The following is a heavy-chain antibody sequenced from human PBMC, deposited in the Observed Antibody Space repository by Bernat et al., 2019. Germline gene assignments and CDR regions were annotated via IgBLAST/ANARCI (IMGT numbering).Heavy chain of an antibody. CDR1: GFTFSTYG. CDR3: ARDRASNWFDP. J-gene: IGHJ5*02. Sequence: QVQLVESGGGVVQPGRSLRLSCAASGFTFSTYGMHWVRQAPGKGLEWVAVIWSDGSNKYYADSVKGRFTISRDNSNNTLYLQMNSLRAEDTAVYYCARDRASNWFDPWGQGTLVTVSS. CDR2: IWSDGSNK. V-gene: IGHV3-33*01. D-gene: IGHD3-10*01.